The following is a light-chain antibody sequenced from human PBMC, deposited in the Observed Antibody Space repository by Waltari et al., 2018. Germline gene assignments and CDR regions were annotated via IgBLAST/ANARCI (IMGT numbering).Light chain of an antibody. CDR1: SSNIRAGYD. V-gene: IGLV1-40*01. Sequence: QSVLTQPPSVSGAPAPRVTISCTGSSSNIRAGYDVHWYQQLPGTAPKLLIYGNSNRPSGVPDRFSGSKSGTSASLAITGLQAEDEADYYCQSYDSSLSVVFGGGTKLTVL. J-gene: IGLJ2*01. CDR3: QSYDSSLSVV. CDR2: GNS.